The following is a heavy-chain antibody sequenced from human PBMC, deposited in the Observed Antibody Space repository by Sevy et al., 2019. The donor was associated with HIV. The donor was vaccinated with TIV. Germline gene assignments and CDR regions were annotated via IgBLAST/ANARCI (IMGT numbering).Heavy chain of an antibody. V-gene: IGHV4-31*03. CDR2: IYYSGST. J-gene: IGHJ3*02. Sequence: SETLSLTCTVSGGSISSGGYYWSWIRQHPGKGLEWIGYIYYSGSTYYNPSLKSRVTISVDTSKNQFSLKLSSVTAAETAGYYCARIDCSGGSCYAYGLNDAFDIWGQGTMVTVSS. CDR3: ARIDCSGGSCYAYGLNDAFDI. CDR1: GGSISSGGYY. D-gene: IGHD2-15*01.